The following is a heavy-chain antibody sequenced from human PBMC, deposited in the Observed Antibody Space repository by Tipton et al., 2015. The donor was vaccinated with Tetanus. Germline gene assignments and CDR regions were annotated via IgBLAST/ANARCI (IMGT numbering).Heavy chain of an antibody. CDR1: GDSISSHY. CDR2: FSYSGSS. D-gene: IGHD6-19*01. V-gene: IGHV4-59*08. Sequence: LRLSCTASGDSISSHYWNWIRQPPGKGLEWIGYFSYSGSSNYNPSLKSRVTISGDTSKNQFSLKLTSVTAADTAVYYCARGRGSIAVAGIDFDYWGQGTRVTVSS. J-gene: IGHJ4*02. CDR3: ARGRGSIAVAGIDFDY.